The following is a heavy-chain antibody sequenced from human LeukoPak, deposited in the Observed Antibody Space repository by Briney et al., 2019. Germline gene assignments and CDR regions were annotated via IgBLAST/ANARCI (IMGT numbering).Heavy chain of an antibody. CDR1: GYTFTSYH. V-gene: IGHV1-69*13. J-gene: IGHJ6*02. Sequence: SVKVSCKASGYTFTSYHINWVRQAPGQGLEWMGGIIPIFGTANYAQKFQGRVTITADESTSTAYMELSSLRSEDTAVYYCARDERSMYSSSWYVFWESNYGMDVWGQGTTVTVSS. CDR3: ARDERSMYSSSWYVFWESNYGMDV. CDR2: IIPIFGTA. D-gene: IGHD6-13*01.